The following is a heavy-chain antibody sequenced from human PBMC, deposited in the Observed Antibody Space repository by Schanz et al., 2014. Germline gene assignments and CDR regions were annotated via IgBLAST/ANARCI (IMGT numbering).Heavy chain of an antibody. CDR2: ISYDGNTK. D-gene: IGHD6-19*01. J-gene: IGHJ4*02. CDR1: GFTFNSYA. Sequence: QVQLVESGGGVVQPGGSLRLSCAASGFTFNSYAFHWVRQAPGKGLEWVALISYDGNTKYYADSVKGRFTISRDNSKNTLYLQMNSLRADDTAMYYCARDPNTSAWLPCFDAWGQGTLXTVSS. V-gene: IGHV3-30-3*01. CDR3: ARDPNTSAWLPCFDA.